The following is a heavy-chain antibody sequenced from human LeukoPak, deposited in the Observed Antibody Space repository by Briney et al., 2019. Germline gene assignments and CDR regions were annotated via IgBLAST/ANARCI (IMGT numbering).Heavy chain of an antibody. CDR1: GGSISSGGYY. V-gene: IGHV4-30-2*01. CDR3: ARGGIGDYDILTGYYRPDAFDI. Sequence: SQTLSLTCTVSGGSISSGGYYWSWIRQPPGKGLEWIGYIYHSGSTYYNPSLKSRVTISVDRSKNQFSLKLSSVTAADTAVYYCARGGIGDYDILTGYYRPDAFDIWGQGTMVTVSS. CDR2: IYHSGST. D-gene: IGHD3-9*01. J-gene: IGHJ3*02.